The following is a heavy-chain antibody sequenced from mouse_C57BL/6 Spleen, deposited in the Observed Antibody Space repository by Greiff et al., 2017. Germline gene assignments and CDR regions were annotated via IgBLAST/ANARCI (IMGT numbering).Heavy chain of an antibody. Sequence: VQLQQSGPELVKPGASVKIPCKASGYTFTDSNMDWVKQSHGKSLEWIGDINPNNGGTIYNQKFKGKATLTVDKSSSTAYMGLRSLTSEDTAVYYCARSDYDYDDGAWFAYWDQGTLVTVSA. J-gene: IGHJ3*01. V-gene: IGHV1-18*01. D-gene: IGHD2-4*01. CDR2: INPNNGGT. CDR3: ARSDYDYDDGAWFAY. CDR1: GYTFTDSN.